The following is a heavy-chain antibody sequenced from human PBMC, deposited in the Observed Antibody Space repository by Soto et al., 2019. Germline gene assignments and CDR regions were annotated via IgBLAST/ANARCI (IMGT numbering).Heavy chain of an antibody. CDR2: IYWDDDK. J-gene: IGHJ4*02. CDR1: GFSLSTSGVG. Sequence: QITLKESGPTLVKPTQTLTLTCTFSGFSLSTSGVGVGWIRQPPGKALEWLALIYWDDDKRYSPSLKSRLTITKDTSKTQVVLTMPNMDPVDTATYYSAHMGRYYDILTGYSWTIDYWGQGTLVTVSS. D-gene: IGHD3-9*01. CDR3: AHMGRYYDILTGYSWTIDY. V-gene: IGHV2-5*02.